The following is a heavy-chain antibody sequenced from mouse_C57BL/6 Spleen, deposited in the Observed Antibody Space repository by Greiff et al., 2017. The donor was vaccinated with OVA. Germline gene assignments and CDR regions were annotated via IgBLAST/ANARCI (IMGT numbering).Heavy chain of an antibody. D-gene: IGHD2-2*01. Sequence: VQLQQSGAELVKPGASVKISCKASGYAFSSYWMNWVKQRPGKGLEWIGQIYPGDGDTNYNGKFKGKATLTADKSSSTAYMQLSSLTSEDSAVYFCARWGYPYAMDYWGQGTSVTVSS. CDR3: ARWGYPYAMDY. J-gene: IGHJ4*01. V-gene: IGHV1-80*01. CDR2: IYPGDGDT. CDR1: GYAFSSYW.